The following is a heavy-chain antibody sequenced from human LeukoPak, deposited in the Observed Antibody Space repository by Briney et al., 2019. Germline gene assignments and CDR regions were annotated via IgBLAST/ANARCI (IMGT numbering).Heavy chain of an antibody. V-gene: IGHV4-61*02. CDR3: ARDRGFAAGAYYYYGMDV. Sequence: PSETLSLTCAVSGGSISSGGYSWSWIRQPAGKGLEWIGRIYTSGSTNYNPSLKSRVTMSVDTSKNQFSLNLSSVTAADTAVYYCARDRGFAAGAYYYYGMDVWGQGTTVTVSS. CDR1: GGSISSGGYS. CDR2: IYTSGST. D-gene: IGHD2-15*01. J-gene: IGHJ6*02.